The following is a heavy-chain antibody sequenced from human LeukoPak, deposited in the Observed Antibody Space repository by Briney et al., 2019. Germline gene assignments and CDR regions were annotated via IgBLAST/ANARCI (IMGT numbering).Heavy chain of an antibody. CDR2: IYYSGST. CDR1: GGSMSSDGYY. D-gene: IGHD3-10*01. V-gene: IGHV4-31*03. CDR3: ARRSGSAWDY. Sequence: SETLSLTCTVSGGSMSSDGYYWSWIRQHPGKGLEWIGSIYYSGSTYYNLSLKSRIIISVDTSKNQFSLKLSSVTAADTAVYYCARRSGSAWDYWGQGTLVTVSS. J-gene: IGHJ4*02.